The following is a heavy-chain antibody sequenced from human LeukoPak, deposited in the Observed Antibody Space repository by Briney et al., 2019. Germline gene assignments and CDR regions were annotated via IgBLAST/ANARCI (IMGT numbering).Heavy chain of an antibody. Sequence: GGSLRLFCAGSGFTLCNAWIDWVRQGSGKGLEWVGRIKSNTDGGTTDYAAAVKGRFTNSRNDSKNTLYLQMNSLKTEDTAVYYCATSFGVADYFDYWGQGTLVTVSS. CDR2: IKSNTDGGTT. V-gene: IGHV3-15*01. D-gene: IGHD3-3*01. J-gene: IGHJ4*02. CDR3: ATSFGVADYFDY. CDR1: GFTLCNAW.